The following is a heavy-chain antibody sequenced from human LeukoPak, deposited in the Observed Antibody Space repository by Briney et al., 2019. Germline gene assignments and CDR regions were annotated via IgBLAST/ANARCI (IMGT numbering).Heavy chain of an antibody. CDR3: ATVLGARWFDP. J-gene: IGHJ5*02. CDR1: GFTFSASA. CDR2: ISGRDGKT. D-gene: IGHD3-16*01. V-gene: IGHV3-23*01. Sequence: GGSLRLSCAASGFTFSASAMTWVRQAPGKGLEWVSTISGRDGKTNYADSVKGRFTISRDNAKNSLYLQMNSLRAEDTAVYYCATVLGARWFDPWGQGTLVTVSS.